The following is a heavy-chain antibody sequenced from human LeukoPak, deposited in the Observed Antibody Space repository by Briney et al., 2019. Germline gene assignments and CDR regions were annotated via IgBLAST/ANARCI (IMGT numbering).Heavy chain of an antibody. V-gene: IGHV1-24*01. Sequence: ASVKVSCKASGYTLTELSMHWVRQAPGKGLEWMGGFDPEDGETIYAQKFQGRVTMTEDTSTDTAYMELSSLRSEDTAVYYCATDRYSSGWYLFDYWGQGTLVTVSS. D-gene: IGHD6-19*01. CDR1: GYTLTELS. CDR3: ATDRYSSGWYLFDY. J-gene: IGHJ4*02. CDR2: FDPEDGET.